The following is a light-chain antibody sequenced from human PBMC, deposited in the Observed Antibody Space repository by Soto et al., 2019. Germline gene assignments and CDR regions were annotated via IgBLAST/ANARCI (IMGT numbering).Light chain of an antibody. CDR3: QQYRSSPRGT. CDR1: ESISSSY. V-gene: IGKV3-20*01. Sequence: EIVLTQSPCARSFSPVERATRSVIASESISSSYLAWYQQKPGQAPRLLIYAASSRATGIPDRFSGSGSGTDFTFTISRLEPEDSAVYYCQQYRSSPRGTFGQGTKVDI. CDR2: AAS. J-gene: IGKJ1*01.